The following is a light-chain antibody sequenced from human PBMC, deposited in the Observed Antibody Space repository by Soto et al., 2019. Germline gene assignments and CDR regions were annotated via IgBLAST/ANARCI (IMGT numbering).Light chain of an antibody. Sequence: QSLLTPPAPLSGSPGQSITISCTGNSSDGGGYNYVSWYQQHPGKAPKFMIYDVSNRPSGVSNRFSGSKSGNTASLTISGLRAEDEADYYCCSYTTSNTRQIVFGTGTKVTVL. CDR2: DVS. J-gene: IGLJ1*01. V-gene: IGLV2-14*01. CDR3: CSYTTSNTRQIV. CDR1: SSDGGGYNY.